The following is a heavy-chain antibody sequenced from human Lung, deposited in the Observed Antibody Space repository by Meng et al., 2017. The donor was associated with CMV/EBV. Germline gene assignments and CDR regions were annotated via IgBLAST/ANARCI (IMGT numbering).Heavy chain of an antibody. V-gene: IGHV2-5*02. CDR2: IFWDDDK. D-gene: IGHD6-13*01. J-gene: IGHJ5*02. CDR1: GFSLSTSGVA. Sequence: ESSPPRVTPQQTNTLTCTFYGFSLSTSGVAVGWIRQPPGKALEWVALIFWDDDKRYSPSLTGRVSITKGASNNQVVLTLTNMHPEDTGTYYCAHKHAAGGNWFDPWGQGTLVTVSS. CDR3: AHKHAAGGNWFDP.